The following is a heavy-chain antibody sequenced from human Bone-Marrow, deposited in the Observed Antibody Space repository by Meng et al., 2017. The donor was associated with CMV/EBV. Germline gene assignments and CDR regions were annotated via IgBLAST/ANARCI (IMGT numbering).Heavy chain of an antibody. Sequence: SVKVSCKASGGTFSSYAISWVRQAPGQGLEWMGGIIPILGIANYAQKFQGRVTITADKSTSTAYMELSSLRSEDTAVYYCARVIAYYGSGPHLYYYYSMDVWGQGTTVTVSS. D-gene: IGHD3-10*01. CDR2: IIPILGIA. CDR1: GGTFSSYA. V-gene: IGHV1-69*10. CDR3: ARVIAYYGSGPHLYYYYSMDV. J-gene: IGHJ6*02.